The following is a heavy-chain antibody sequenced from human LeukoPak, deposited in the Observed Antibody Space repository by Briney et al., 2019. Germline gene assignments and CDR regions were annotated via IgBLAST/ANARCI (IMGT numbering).Heavy chain of an antibody. CDR2: INPNSGGT. J-gene: IGHJ6*02. V-gene: IGHV1-2*04. CDR3: ASITMIVVVITLGYYGMDV. CDR1: GYTFTDYY. D-gene: IGHD3-22*01. Sequence: ASVKVSCKASGYTFTDYYMHWVRQAPGQGLEWMRWINPNSGGTNYAQKFQGWVTMTRDTSISTAYMELSRLRSDDTAVYYCASITMIVVVITLGYYGMDVWGQGTTVTVSS.